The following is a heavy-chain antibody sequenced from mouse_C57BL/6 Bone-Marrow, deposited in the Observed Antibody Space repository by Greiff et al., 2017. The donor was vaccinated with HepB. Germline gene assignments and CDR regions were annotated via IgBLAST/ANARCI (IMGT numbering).Heavy chain of an antibody. V-gene: IGHV1-69*01. J-gene: IGHJ2*01. CDR1: GYTFTSYW. CDR3: AREVGNFDY. Sequence: VQLQQSGAELVMPGASVKLSCKASGYTFTSYWMHWVKQRPGQGLEWIGEIDPSDSYTNYNQKFKGKSTLTVDKSSSTAYMQLSSLTSEDSAVYYCAREVGNFDYWGQGTTLTVSS. D-gene: IGHD1-1*02. CDR2: IDPSDSYT.